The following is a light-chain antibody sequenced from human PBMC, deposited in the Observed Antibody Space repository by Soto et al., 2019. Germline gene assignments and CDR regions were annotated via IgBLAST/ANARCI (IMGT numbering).Light chain of an antibody. J-gene: IGKJ1*01. CDR3: QQYGSSSWP. V-gene: IGKV3-20*01. CDR2: GAS. CDR1: QSVSSSY. Sequence: EIVLTQSPGTLSLSPGERATLSCRASQSVSSSYLAWYQQKPGQAPRLLIYGASSRATGIPDRFSGSGSGTDFTLTISRLEPEDFAVYYCQQYGSSSWPFGQGTKLEIQ.